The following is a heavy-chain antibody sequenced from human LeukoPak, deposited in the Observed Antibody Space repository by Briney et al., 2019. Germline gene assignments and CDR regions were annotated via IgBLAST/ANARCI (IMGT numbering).Heavy chain of an antibody. V-gene: IGHV4-38-2*02. Sequence: SETLSLTCTVSGDSISSGYYWGWIRQPPGKGLEWIGSIYHSGSTYYNPSLKSRVTISVDTSKNQFSLKLSSVTAADTAVYYCARQDSKTYSSGWYYFDYWGQGTLVTVSS. J-gene: IGHJ4*02. CDR3: ARQDSKTYSSGWYYFDY. CDR2: IYHSGST. D-gene: IGHD6-19*01. CDR1: GDSISSGYY.